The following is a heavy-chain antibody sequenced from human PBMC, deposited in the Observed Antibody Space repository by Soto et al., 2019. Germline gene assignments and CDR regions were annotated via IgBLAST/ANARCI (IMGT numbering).Heavy chain of an antibody. CDR2: IWYDGSNK. D-gene: IGHD5-12*01. J-gene: IGHJ6*02. CDR1: GFTFSSYG. Sequence: QVQLVESGGGVVQPGRSLRLSCAASGFTFSSYGMHWVRQAPGKGLEWVAVIWYDGSNKYYADFVKGRFTISRDNSKNTLYLQMNSLRAEDTAVYYCARDQHSGYQIYYGMDVWGQGTTVTVSS. V-gene: IGHV3-33*01. CDR3: ARDQHSGYQIYYGMDV.